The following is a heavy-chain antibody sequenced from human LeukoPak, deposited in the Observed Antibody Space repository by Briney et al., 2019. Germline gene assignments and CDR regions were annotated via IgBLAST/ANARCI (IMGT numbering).Heavy chain of an antibody. Sequence: GGSLRLSCAASGFTFSNQALSWVRQAPGKGLEWVSSFTGSDGNIRYADSVKGRFTLSRDSSKETMYLHMNSLRGDDTAIYYCAAGGGNTFSPWGQGTLVTVSS. CDR3: AAGGGNTFSP. CDR2: FTGSDGNI. J-gene: IGHJ5*02. CDR1: GFTFSNQA. D-gene: IGHD1/OR15-1a*01. V-gene: IGHV3-23*01.